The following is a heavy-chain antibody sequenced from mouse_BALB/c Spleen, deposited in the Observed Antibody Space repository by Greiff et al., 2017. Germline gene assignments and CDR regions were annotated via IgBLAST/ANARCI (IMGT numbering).Heavy chain of an antibody. V-gene: IGHV10-1*02. CDR2: IRSKSNNYAT. D-gene: IGHD2-4*01. CDR1: GFTFNTYA. Sequence: EVKLVESGGGLVQPKGSLKLSCAASGFTFNTYAMNWVRQAPGKGLEWVARIRSKSNNYATYYADSVKDRFTISRDDSQSMLYLQMNNLKTEDTAMYYCVRLDYDEAYWGQGTLVTVSA. J-gene: IGHJ3*01. CDR3: VRLDYDEAY.